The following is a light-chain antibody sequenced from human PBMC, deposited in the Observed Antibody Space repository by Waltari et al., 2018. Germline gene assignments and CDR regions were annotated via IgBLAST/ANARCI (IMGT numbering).Light chain of an antibody. CDR3: QQYDNLHT. CDR2: DAS. V-gene: IGKV1-33*01. CDR1: QDISNY. J-gene: IGKJ2*01. Sequence: DIQMTQSPSSLSASVGARVTITCQASQDISNYLNWYQQKPGKAPKLLIYDASNLETGVPSRFSGSGSGTDFTFTISSLQPEDIATYYCQQYDNLHTFGQGTKLEIK.